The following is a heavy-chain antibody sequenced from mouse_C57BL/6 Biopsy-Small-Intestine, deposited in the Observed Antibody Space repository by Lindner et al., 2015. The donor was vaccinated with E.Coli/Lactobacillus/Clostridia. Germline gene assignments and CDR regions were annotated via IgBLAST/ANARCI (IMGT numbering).Heavy chain of an antibody. J-gene: IGHJ2*01. Sequence: QLQESGGGLVQPKGSLKLSCAASGFSFNTYAMNWVRQAPGKGLEWVARIRSKSNNYATYYADSVKDRFTISRDDSESMLYLQMNNLKTEDTAMYYCVRQGELPRYFDYWGQGTTLTVSS. CDR1: GFSFNTYA. CDR3: VRQGELPRYFDY. CDR2: IRSKSNNYAT. D-gene: IGHD1-1*01. V-gene: IGHV10-1*01.